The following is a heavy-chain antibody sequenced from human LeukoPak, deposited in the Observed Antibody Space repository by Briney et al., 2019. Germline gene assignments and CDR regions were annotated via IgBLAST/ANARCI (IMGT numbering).Heavy chain of an antibody. CDR3: TREYSSGWEPFDY. D-gene: IGHD6-19*01. Sequence: GGSLRLSCAASGFTFSGSAMHWVRQASGIGLEWVGRIRSKANSYATAYAASVKGRFTISRDDSKNTAYLQMNSLKTEDTAVYYCTREYSSGWEPFDYWGQGTLVTVSS. CDR1: GFTFSGSA. V-gene: IGHV3-73*01. J-gene: IGHJ4*02. CDR2: IRSKANSYAT.